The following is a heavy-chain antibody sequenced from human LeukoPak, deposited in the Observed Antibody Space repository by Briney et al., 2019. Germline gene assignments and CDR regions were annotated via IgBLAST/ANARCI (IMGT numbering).Heavy chain of an antibody. V-gene: IGHV3-23*01. J-gene: IGHJ4*02. Sequence: PEGSLRLSCAASGFTFSSSAMSWVRQAPGKGLEWVSAISGSGDSTYYADSVKGRFTISRDNSKNTLYLQMNSLRAEDTAIYYCAKDRDIVVVPAATDYYFDYWGQGTLVTVSS. CDR1: GFTFSSSA. CDR2: ISGSGDST. CDR3: AKDRDIVVVPAATDYYFDY. D-gene: IGHD2-2*01.